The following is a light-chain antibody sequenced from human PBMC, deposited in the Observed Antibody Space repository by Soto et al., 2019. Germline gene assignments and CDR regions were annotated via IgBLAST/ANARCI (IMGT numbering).Light chain of an antibody. CDR3: SSYTSSNTWV. J-gene: IGLJ3*02. CDR1: SSDVGGYNY. Sequence: QSALTQPASVSGSPGQSITISCTGTSSDVGGYNYVSWYQQHPGKAPKLMIYDVSNRPSGVSNRFSGSNSGNTASLTISGLQAEDEADYYCSSYTSSNTWVFGGGTKLTVL. CDR2: DVS. V-gene: IGLV2-14*01.